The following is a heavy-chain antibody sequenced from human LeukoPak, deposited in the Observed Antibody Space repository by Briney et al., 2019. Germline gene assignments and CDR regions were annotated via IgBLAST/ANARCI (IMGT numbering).Heavy chain of an antibody. Sequence: SETLSLTCTVSGGSISSGSYYWRWIRQPAGKGLEWIGRIYTSGSTNYNPSLKSLVTISVDTSKNQFSLKLSSVTAADTAVYYCARETYDSSGLDYWGQGTLVTVSS. CDR2: IYTSGST. CDR1: GGSISSGSYY. J-gene: IGHJ4*02. V-gene: IGHV4-61*02. D-gene: IGHD3-22*01. CDR3: ARETYDSSGLDY.